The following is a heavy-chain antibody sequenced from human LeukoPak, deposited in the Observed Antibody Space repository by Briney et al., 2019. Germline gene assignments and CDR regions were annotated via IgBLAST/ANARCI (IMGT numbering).Heavy chain of an antibody. CDR2: IYSGGST. CDR3: ARGGGQLLSAYFDY. V-gene: IGHV3-66*02. CDR1: GFTVSSNY. Sequence: GGSLRLSCAASGFTVSSNYMSWVRQAPGKGLERVSVIYSGGSTYYADSVKGRFTISRDNSKNTLYLQMNSLRAEDTAVYYCARGGGQLLSAYFDYWGQGTLVTVSS. D-gene: IGHD2-2*01. J-gene: IGHJ4*02.